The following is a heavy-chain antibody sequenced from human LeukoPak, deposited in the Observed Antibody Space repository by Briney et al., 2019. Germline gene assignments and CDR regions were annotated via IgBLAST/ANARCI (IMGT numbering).Heavy chain of an antibody. J-gene: IGHJ6*03. D-gene: IGHD3-10*01. CDR2: IKQDGSEK. V-gene: IGHV3-7*01. CDR3: GREVRYYYYYMDV. CDR1: GFTFSSYW. Sequence: GGSLRLSCAASGFTFSSYWMSWVRQAPGKGLEWVANIKQDGSEKYYVDSVKGRFTISRDNAKNSLYLQMNSLRAEDTAVYYCGREVRYYYYYMDVWGKGTTVTVSS.